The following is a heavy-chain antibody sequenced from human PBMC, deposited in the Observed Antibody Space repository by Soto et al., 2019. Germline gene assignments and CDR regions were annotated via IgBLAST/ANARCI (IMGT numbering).Heavy chain of an antibody. CDR2: ISGSGGST. V-gene: IGHV3-23*01. CDR1: VFTFSSYA. D-gene: IGHD3-3*01. J-gene: IGHJ4*02. CDR3: AKGLDFWSGYPYYFDY. Sequence: WWSLRLSCAASVFTFSSYAMSWFRQAPGKGLEWVSAISGSGGSTYYADSVKGRFTISRDNSKNTLYLQMNSLRAEDTAVYYCAKGLDFWSGYPYYFDYWGQGTLVTVSS.